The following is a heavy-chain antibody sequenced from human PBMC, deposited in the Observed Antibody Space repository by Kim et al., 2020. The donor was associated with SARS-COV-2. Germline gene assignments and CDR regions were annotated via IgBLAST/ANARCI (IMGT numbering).Heavy chain of an antibody. Sequence: GGSLRLSCAASGFTFDDYAMHWVRQAPGKGLEWVSLISGDGGSTYYADSVKGRFTISRDNSKNSLYLQMNSLRTEDTALYYCAKDNARYCSGGSCSHLDYWGQGTLVTVSS. V-gene: IGHV3-43*02. J-gene: IGHJ4*02. CDR2: ISGDGGST. CDR3: AKDNARYCSGGSCSHLDY. D-gene: IGHD2-15*01. CDR1: GFTFDDYA.